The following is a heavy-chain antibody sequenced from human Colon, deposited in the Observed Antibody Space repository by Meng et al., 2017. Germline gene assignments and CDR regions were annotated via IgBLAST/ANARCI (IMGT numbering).Heavy chain of an antibody. V-gene: IGHV1-2*06. CDR2: INPNTGAT. Sequence: QVRLVQSGAEVKRPGASVKVSCKSSGYTFTGYFMHWVRQAPGQGLEWVGRINPNTGATDFAQNFQGRVTMTRDTSITTAYMELSSLRSDDTAIYYCARGSLASVAGTSVFDYWGQGTLVTVSS. CDR3: ARGSLASVAGTSVFDY. CDR1: GYTFTGYF. J-gene: IGHJ4*02. D-gene: IGHD6-19*01.